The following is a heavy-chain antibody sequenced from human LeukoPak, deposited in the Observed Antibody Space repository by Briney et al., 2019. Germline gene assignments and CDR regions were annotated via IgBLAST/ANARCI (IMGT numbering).Heavy chain of an antibody. CDR2: ISAYNGNT. Sequence: ASVKVSCKASGYTFTSYGISWVRQAPGQGLEWMGWISAYNGNTNYAQKPQGRVTMTTDTSTSTAYMELRSLRSDDTAVYYCARDARDFWSGYYPYYFDYWGQGTLDTVSS. J-gene: IGHJ4*02. D-gene: IGHD3-3*01. CDR1: GYTFTSYG. V-gene: IGHV1-18*01. CDR3: ARDARDFWSGYYPYYFDY.